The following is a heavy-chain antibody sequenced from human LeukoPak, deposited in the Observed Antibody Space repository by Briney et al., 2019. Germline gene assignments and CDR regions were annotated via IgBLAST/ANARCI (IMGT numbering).Heavy chain of an antibody. J-gene: IGHJ4*02. Sequence: RGSLRLSCAASGFTFSGYAISWVPQAPGEGVEWVSGLSGSGNSAAYADSVKGRFTISIDNSKNTLDLQMMYLRAGDTAVYYCATKRHPASLDYWGQGTLVTVSS. V-gene: IGHV3-23*01. CDR1: GFTFSGYA. CDR3: ATKRHPASLDY. CDR2: LSGSGNSA.